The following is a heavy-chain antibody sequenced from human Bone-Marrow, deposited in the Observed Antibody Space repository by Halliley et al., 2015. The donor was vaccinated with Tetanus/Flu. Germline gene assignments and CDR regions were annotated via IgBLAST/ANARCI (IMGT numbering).Heavy chain of an antibody. Sequence: RINRDGSSRSYAGSVQGRFIISRDPPKNTLYLQMNSLRAEDTAVYYCARGFRPTVTTYDYFDYWGQGTLVTVSS. V-gene: IGHV3-74*01. CDR3: ARGFRPTVTTYDYFDY. D-gene: IGHD4-17*01. J-gene: IGHJ4*02. CDR2: INRDGSSR.